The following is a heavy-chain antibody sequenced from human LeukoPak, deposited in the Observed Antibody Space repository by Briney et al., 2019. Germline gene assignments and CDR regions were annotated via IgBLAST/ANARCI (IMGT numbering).Heavy chain of an antibody. D-gene: IGHD3-16*01. CDR3: AKDRDDYVWGSYLGAFDI. Sequence: PGGSLRLSCVASGFTFNSYTMSWVRQAPGKGLEWVSAISDSGYSTYYADSVKGRFTISRDNPKNTLYLQMNSLRAEDTAVFYCAKDRDDYVWGSYLGAFDIWGQGTMVTVSS. CDR2: ISDSGYST. CDR1: GFTFNSYT. J-gene: IGHJ3*02. V-gene: IGHV3-23*01.